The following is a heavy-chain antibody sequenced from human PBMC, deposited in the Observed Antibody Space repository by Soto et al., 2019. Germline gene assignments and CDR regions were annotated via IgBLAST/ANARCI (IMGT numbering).Heavy chain of an antibody. J-gene: IGHJ6*03. CDR2: TRNKANSYTT. CDR1: GFTFSDHY. Sequence: GGSLRLSCAASGFTFSDHYMDWVRQAPGKGLEWVGRTRNKANSYTTEYAASVKGRFTISRDDSKNSLYLQMNSLKTEDTAVYYCARGGGIVVVPAAKFYYYMDVWGKGTTVTVSS. V-gene: IGHV3-72*01. D-gene: IGHD2-2*01. CDR3: ARGGGIVVVPAAKFYYYMDV.